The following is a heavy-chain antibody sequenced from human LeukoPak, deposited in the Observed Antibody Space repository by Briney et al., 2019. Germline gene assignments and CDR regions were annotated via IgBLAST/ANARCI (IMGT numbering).Heavy chain of an antibody. Sequence: SETLSLTCTVSGDSISSYYWSWIRQPPGKGLEWIGYIYYSGSTNYNPSLKSRVTISVDTSKNQFSLKLSSVTAADTAVYYCARDGGYSYGNAFDIWGQGTMVTVSS. CDR1: GDSISSYY. J-gene: IGHJ3*02. CDR2: IYYSGST. D-gene: IGHD5-18*01. CDR3: ARDGGYSYGNAFDI. V-gene: IGHV4-59*01.